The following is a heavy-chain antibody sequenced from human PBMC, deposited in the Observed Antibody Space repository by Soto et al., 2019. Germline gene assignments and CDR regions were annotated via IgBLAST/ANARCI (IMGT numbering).Heavy chain of an antibody. CDR2: INHSGST. D-gene: IGHD3-9*01. CDR1: GGSFSGYY. V-gene: IGHV4-34*01. Sequence: QVQLQQWGAGLLKPSETLSLTCAVYGGSFSGYYWSWIRQPPGKGLEWIGEINHSGSTNYNPSLRGRLTMSVDTPKNQFSLKLSSVAAADTAVYYCARVRHCDILTGYITGFDYWGQGTLVTVSS. J-gene: IGHJ4*02. CDR3: ARVRHCDILTGYITGFDY.